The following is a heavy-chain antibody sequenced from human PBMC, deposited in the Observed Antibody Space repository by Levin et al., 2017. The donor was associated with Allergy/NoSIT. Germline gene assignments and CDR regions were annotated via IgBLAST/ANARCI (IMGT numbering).Heavy chain of an antibody. J-gene: IGHJ3*02. Sequence: GESLKISCAASGFTFSTNAMQWVRQAPGKGLEWVAVISYDGSTKYYADSVKGRFTISRDNSKNTVYLQMKGLRAEDTAVYYCARDWANYDSSGNFHGSAFDIWGRGTMVTVSS. CDR2: ISYDGSTK. CDR3: ARDWANYDSSGNFHGSAFDI. CDR1: GFTFSTNA. D-gene: IGHD3-22*01. V-gene: IGHV3-30*04.